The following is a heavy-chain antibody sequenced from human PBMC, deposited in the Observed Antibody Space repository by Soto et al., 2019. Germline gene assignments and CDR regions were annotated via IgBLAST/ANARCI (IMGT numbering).Heavy chain of an antibody. Sequence: QVQLVXSGAXVXKPXXXVXVSCKASGYTFTSYGISWVRQAPGQGLEWMGWISAYNGNTNYVQKLQGRVTMTTDTSTSTAYMELRSLRSDDTAVYYCARCLRETRYFDLWGRGTLVTVSS. V-gene: IGHV1-18*01. D-gene: IGHD1-26*01. CDR1: GYTFTSYG. CDR3: ARCLRETRYFDL. CDR2: ISAYNGNT. J-gene: IGHJ2*01.